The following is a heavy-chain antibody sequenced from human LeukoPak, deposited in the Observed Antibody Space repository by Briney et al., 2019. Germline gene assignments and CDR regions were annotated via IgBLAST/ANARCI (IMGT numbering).Heavy chain of an antibody. CDR2: ISYSGST. D-gene: IGHD3-16*01. CDR1: GGSISSGDYY. CDR3: ARDGFGLDY. Sequence: SQTLSLTCTVSGGSISSGDYYWSWIRQHPGKGLEWIGYISYSGSTYYNPFLKSRVTISVDTSKNQFSLKLSSVTAADTAVYYCARDGFGLDYWGQGALVTVSS. J-gene: IGHJ4*02. V-gene: IGHV4-31*03.